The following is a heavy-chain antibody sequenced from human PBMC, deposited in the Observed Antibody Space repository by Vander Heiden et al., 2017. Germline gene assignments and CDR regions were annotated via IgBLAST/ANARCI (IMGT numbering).Heavy chain of an antibody. CDR3: ASEQVGQGLSYGMDV. CDR2: IYYSGST. V-gene: IGHV4-39*01. Sequence: QLQLQESGPGLVKPSETLSLTCTVPGGSISSGSYYWGWIRQPPGKGLEWIGSIYYSGSTYYNPSLKSRVTISVDTSKNQFSLKLSSVTAADTAVYYCASEQVGQGLSYGMDVWGQGTTVTVSS. D-gene: IGHD2-15*01. J-gene: IGHJ6*02. CDR1: GGSISSGSYY.